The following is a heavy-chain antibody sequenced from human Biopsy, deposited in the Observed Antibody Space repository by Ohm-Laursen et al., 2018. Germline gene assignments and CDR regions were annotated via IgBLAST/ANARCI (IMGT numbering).Heavy chain of an antibody. CDR2: INWNSDII. J-gene: IGHJ3*01. CDR3: VGGQRGPPIGVTVPGDAFDL. D-gene: IGHD1-26*01. Sequence: SLRLSCAASGFNFNDYGMHWVRQAPGKGLEWAAGINWNSDIIGYVDSVRGRFTVSRDNGKNSLFLQMNSLRPDDTAVYYCVGGQRGPPIGVTVPGDAFDLWGPGTMVTVS. V-gene: IGHV3-9*01. CDR1: GFNFNDYG.